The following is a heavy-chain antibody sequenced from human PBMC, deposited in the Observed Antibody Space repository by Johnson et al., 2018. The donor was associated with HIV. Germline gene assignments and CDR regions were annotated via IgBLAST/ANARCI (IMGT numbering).Heavy chain of an antibody. D-gene: IGHD6-13*01. V-gene: IGHV3-30-3*02. CDR2: ISYDGSDK. J-gene: IGHJ3*02. CDR1: GFTFSSYA. Sequence: QVQLVESGGGVVQPGRSLGLSCAASGFTFSSYAMHWVRQAPAKGLEWVAAISYDGSDKDHADSVKGRFTITRDNSKNTLYLYMTSLRSDDTTTYYCAKDWGAAAGSGAFDIWGQGTLVTVSS. CDR3: AKDWGAAAGSGAFDI.